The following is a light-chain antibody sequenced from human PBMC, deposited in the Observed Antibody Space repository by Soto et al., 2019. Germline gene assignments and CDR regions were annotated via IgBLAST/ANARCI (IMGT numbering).Light chain of an antibody. CDR3: QQYNSYPWT. Sequence: DIQMTQSPSTLSASVGDRVTITFRASQSISSWLARYQQKPGKAPTLLIYDASSLESGVPSRFSVSGSGTEFTLTISSLQPDDFATYYCQQYNSYPWTFGQGTKVEIK. CDR2: DAS. J-gene: IGKJ1*01. CDR1: QSISSW. V-gene: IGKV1-5*01.